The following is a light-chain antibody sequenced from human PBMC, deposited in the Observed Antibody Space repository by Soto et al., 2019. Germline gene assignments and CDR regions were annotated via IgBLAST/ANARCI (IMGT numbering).Light chain of an antibody. V-gene: IGLV2-11*01. Sequence: QSALTQPRSVSGSPGQSVTISCTGTSSDVGGYNYVSWYQQHPGKALKVMIYDVNKRPSGVPDRFSGSKSGNTASLTISGLQAEDEADYYCCSYAGSYTWVFGGGTKLTVL. CDR1: SSDVGGYNY. CDR2: DVN. CDR3: CSYAGSYTWV. J-gene: IGLJ3*02.